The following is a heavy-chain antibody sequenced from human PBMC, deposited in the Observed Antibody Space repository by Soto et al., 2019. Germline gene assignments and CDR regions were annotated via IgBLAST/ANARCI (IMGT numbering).Heavy chain of an antibody. CDR2: TIPIFGTA. CDR1: GGTFSSYA. J-gene: IGHJ4*02. Sequence: ASVKVSCKASGGTFSSYAISWVRQAPGQGLEWMGGTIPIFGTANYAQKFQGRVTITADESTSTAYMELSSLRSEDTAVYYCARERFDILTGYYKAGYFDYWGQGTLVTVSS. CDR3: ARERFDILTGYYKAGYFDY. V-gene: IGHV1-69*13. D-gene: IGHD3-9*01.